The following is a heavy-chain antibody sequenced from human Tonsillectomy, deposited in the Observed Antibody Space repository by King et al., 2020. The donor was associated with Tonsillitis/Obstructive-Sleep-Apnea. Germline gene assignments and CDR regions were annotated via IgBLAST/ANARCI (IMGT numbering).Heavy chain of an antibody. D-gene: IGHD1-26*01. CDR1: GFTFSSNW. J-gene: IGHJ4*02. CDR3: AVGNYYVPGGDY. V-gene: IGHV3-7*02. CDR2: IKKDGSEK. Sequence: QLVQSGGGLVQPGGSLRLSCAASGFTFSSNWRSWGRQAPGKGVEGGANIKKDGSEKNYVDFVNGRFTNSSDNAKNSLYLQMNSLRAEDAAVYYCAVGNYYVPGGDYWGQGTLVTVSS.